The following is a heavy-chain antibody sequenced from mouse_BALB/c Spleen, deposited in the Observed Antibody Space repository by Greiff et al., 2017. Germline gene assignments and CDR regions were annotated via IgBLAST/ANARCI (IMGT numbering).Heavy chain of an antibody. D-gene: IGHD2-1*01. Sequence: QVQLQQPGAELVKPGASVKLSCKASGYTFTSYWMHWVKQRPGQGLEWIGEIDPSDSYTNYNQKFKGKATLTVDKSSSTAYMQLSSLTSEDSAVYYCARSGNYGGDYFDYWGQGTTLTVSS. CDR2: IDPSDSYT. V-gene: IGHV1-69*02. CDR1: GYTFTSYW. CDR3: ARSGNYGGDYFDY. J-gene: IGHJ2*01.